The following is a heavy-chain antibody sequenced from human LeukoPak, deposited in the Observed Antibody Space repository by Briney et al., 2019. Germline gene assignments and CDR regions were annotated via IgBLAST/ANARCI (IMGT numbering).Heavy chain of an antibody. D-gene: IGHD4-17*01. CDR1: GGSFSGYY. CDR2: INHSGST. V-gene: IGHV4-34*01. Sequence: SETLSLTCAVYGGSFSGYYWSWIRQPPGKGLEWIGEINHSGSTNYNPSLKSRVTISVDTSKNQFSLKLSSVTAADTAVYYCARVTTVTTFDYWGQGTLVTVSS. CDR3: ARVTTVTTFDY. J-gene: IGHJ4*02.